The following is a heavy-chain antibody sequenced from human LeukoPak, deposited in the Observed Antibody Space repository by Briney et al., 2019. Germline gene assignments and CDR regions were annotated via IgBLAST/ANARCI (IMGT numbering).Heavy chain of an antibody. D-gene: IGHD6-13*01. J-gene: IGHJ6*03. V-gene: IGHV1-8*02. CDR1: GYTFTGYY. Sequence: ASVKVSCKASGYTFTGYYMHWVRQATGQGLEWMGWMNPNSGNTGYAQKFQGGVTMTRNTSISTAYMELSSLRSEDTAVYYCARVAAAAGFYYYYYYYMDVWGKGTTVTISS. CDR3: ARVAAAAGFYYYYYYYMDV. CDR2: MNPNSGNT.